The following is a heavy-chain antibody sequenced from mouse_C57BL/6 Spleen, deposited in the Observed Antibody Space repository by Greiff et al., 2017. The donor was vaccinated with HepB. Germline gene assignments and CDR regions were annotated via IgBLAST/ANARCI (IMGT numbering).Heavy chain of an antibody. V-gene: IGHV1-50*01. CDR2: IDPSDSYT. CDR1: GYTFNSYW. J-gene: IGHJ4*01. Sequence: QVQLQQPGAELVKPGASVKLSCKASGYTFNSYWMQWVKQRPGQGLEWIGEIDPSDSYTNYNQKFKGKATLTVDTSSSTAYMQLSSLTSEDSAVYYCARRDHPGAMDYWGEVTSVTVSS. CDR3: ARRDHPGAMDY.